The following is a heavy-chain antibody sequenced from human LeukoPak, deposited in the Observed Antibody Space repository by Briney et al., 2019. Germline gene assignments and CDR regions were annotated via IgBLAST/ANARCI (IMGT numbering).Heavy chain of an antibody. J-gene: IGHJ4*02. CDR1: GGSFSDYY. V-gene: IGHV4-34*01. Sequence: LSETLSLTCAVYGGSFSDYYWSWIRQSPGRGLEWIGEINQSGTTDYNPSLKSRVIISIDTSKTQFSLKLSSVTAADTAVYYCARDYDSSGYYPFYWGQGTPVTVSS. CDR3: ARDYDSSGYYPFY. D-gene: IGHD3-22*01. CDR2: INQSGTT.